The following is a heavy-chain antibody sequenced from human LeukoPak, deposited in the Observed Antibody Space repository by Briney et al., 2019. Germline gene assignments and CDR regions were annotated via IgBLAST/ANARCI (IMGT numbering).Heavy chain of an antibody. CDR1: GSTLDDYG. CDR2: IIWSGGSK. D-gene: IGHD3-10*01. CDR3: ARDDYGSGSWNDY. J-gene: IGHJ4*02. V-gene: IGHV3-20*04. Sequence: GGSLRLSWAASGSTLDDYGMSWARPAPGDGLELVSSIIWSGGSKCYADSVKRRFTISRDNAKNSLYLQMNSLRAEDTALYYCARDDYGSGSWNDYWGQRTLVTVSS.